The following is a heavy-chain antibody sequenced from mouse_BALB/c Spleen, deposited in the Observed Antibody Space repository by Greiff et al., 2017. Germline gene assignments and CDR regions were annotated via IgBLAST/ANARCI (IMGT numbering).Heavy chain of an antibody. CDR2: ISSGGSYT. J-gene: IGHJ4*01. CDR1: GFTFSSYG. V-gene: IGHV5-6*02. Sequence: EVKLMESGGDLVKPGGSLKLSCAASGFTFSSYGMSWVRQTPDKRLEWVATISSGGSYTYYPDSVKGRFTISRDNAKNTLYLQMSGLKSEDTAMYYCARRWELLSVMDYWGQGTSVTVSS. D-gene: IGHD1-3*01. CDR3: ARRWELLSVMDY.